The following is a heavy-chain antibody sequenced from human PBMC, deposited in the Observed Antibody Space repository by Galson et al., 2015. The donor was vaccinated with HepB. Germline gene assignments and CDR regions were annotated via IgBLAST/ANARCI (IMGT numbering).Heavy chain of an antibody. J-gene: IGHJ3*02. D-gene: IGHD2-15*01. CDR3: ARLLVVVAATRSFDAFDI. V-gene: IGHV1-3*01. CDR2: INAGNGNT. Sequence: SVKVSCKASGYTFTSYAMHWVRQAPGQRLEWMGWINAGNGNTKYSQKFQGRVTITRDTSASTAYMELSSLRSEDTAVYYCARLLVVVAATRSFDAFDIWGQGTMVTVSS. CDR1: GYTFTSYA.